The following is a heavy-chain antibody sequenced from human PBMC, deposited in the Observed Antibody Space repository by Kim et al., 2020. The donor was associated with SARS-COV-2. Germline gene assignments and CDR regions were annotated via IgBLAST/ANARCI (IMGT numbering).Heavy chain of an antibody. J-gene: IGHJ6*02. Sequence: GGSLRLSCAASGFIFSDVWMTWVRQAPGKGLEWVGLIRSEADGGTIEYGTLVKGRFTISRDDSKNTLYLQMSNLKAEDSGVYYCITGRRHYYGLDVWGQGTTVTVSS. V-gene: IGHV3-15*01. CDR1: GFIFSDVW. CDR2: IRSEADGGTI. CDR3: ITGRRHYYGLDV.